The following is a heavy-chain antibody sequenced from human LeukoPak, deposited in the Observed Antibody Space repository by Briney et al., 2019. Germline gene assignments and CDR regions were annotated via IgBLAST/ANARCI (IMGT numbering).Heavy chain of an antibody. J-gene: IGHJ6*02. D-gene: IGHD5-18*01. CDR3: AKAQSQLWFYYYYYGMDV. V-gene: IGHV3-30*18. CDR1: GFTFSSYG. CDR2: ISYDGSNK. Sequence: AGGSLRLSCAASGFTFSSYGMHWVRQAPGKGLEWVAVISYDGSNKYYADSVKGRFTISRDNSKNTLYLQMNSLRAEDTAVYYCAKAQSQLWFYYYYYGMDVWGQGTTVTVSS.